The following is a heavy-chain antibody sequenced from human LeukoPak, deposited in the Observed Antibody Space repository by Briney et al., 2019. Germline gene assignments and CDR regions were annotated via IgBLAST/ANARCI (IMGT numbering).Heavy chain of an antibody. CDR3: AKYTHYGDYDPYAFDI. CDR1: GFTFSSYE. Sequence: GGSLRLSCAASGFTFSSYEMNWVRQAPGKGLEWVSYISSSGSTIYYADSVKGRFTISRDNSKNTLYLQMNNLRAEDTALYYCAKYTHYGDYDPYAFDIWGQGTMVTVSS. V-gene: IGHV3-48*03. D-gene: IGHD4-17*01. CDR2: ISSSGSTI. J-gene: IGHJ3*02.